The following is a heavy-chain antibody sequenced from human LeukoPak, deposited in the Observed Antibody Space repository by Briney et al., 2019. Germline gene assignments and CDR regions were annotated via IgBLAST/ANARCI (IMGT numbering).Heavy chain of an antibody. CDR3: ARDHNDLDAFDV. CDR1: KFSFSNYY. V-gene: IGHV3-66*02. J-gene: IGHJ3*01. Sequence: GGSLRLSCTASKFSFSNYYMSWVRQAPGKGLEWVSVIYTGGYTYYSDAVQGRFTISRDLSQNTVFLHMNSLRAEDTALYYCARDHNDLDAFDVWGQGTMVTVSS. CDR2: IYTGGYT. D-gene: IGHD1-14*01.